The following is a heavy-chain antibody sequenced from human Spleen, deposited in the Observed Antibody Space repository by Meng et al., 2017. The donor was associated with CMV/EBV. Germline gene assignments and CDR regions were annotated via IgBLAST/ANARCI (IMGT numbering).Heavy chain of an antibody. D-gene: IGHD1-26*01. J-gene: IGHJ6*02. CDR2: INPNSGGT. CDR3: ARSSRLVGALSPPHHDYGMDV. V-gene: IGHV1-2*02. CDR1: GYTFTGYY. Sequence: ASVKVSCKASGYTFTGYYMHWVRQAPGQGLEWMGWINPNSGGTNYAQKFQGRVTMTRDTSISTAYMELSSLRSEDTAMYYCARSSRLVGALSPPHHDYGMDVWGQGTTVTVSS.